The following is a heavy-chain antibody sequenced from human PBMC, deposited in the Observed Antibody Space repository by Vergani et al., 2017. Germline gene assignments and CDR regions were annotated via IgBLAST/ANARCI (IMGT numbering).Heavy chain of an antibody. CDR1: GGSFSGYY. CDR3: ARVTHDILTGHNWFDP. V-gene: IGHV4-34*01. D-gene: IGHD3-9*01. Sequence: QVQLQQWGAGLLKPSETLSLTCAVSGGSFSGYYWSWIRQPPGKGLEWIGEINHSGSTNYNPSLKSRVTISVDTSKNQFSLKLSSVTAADTAVYYCARVTHDILTGHNWFDPWGQGTLVTVSS. J-gene: IGHJ5*02. CDR2: INHSGST.